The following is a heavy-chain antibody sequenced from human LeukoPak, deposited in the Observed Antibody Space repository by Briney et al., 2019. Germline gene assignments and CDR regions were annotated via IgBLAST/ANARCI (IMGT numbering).Heavy chain of an antibody. Sequence: GGSLRLSCAASGFTFSDYYMSWIRQAPGKGLEWVSYISSSGSTIYYADSVKGRFTISRDNAKNSLYLQMNSLRAEDTAVYYCARDIRVGILTGYYWFDPWGQGTLVTVSS. D-gene: IGHD3-9*01. J-gene: IGHJ5*02. V-gene: IGHV3-11*01. CDR3: ARDIRVGILTGYYWFDP. CDR1: GFTFSDYY. CDR2: ISSSGSTI.